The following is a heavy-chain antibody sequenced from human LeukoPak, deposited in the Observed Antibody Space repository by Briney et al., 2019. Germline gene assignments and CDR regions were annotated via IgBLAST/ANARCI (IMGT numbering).Heavy chain of an antibody. CDR1: GYLLRESS. V-gene: IGHV1-24*01. CDR3: ATEDPSGLDVLLN. D-gene: IGHD6-19*01. CDR2: FDAENGDI. Sequence: ASVKASCKVSGYLLRESSMHWVRQAPGKGLEWMGGFDAENGDIIYAQKLQGRVTMTEDISTDTAYMELSDLRSDDTAVYCCATEDPSGLDVLLNWGQGTMVTVSS. J-gene: IGHJ3*01.